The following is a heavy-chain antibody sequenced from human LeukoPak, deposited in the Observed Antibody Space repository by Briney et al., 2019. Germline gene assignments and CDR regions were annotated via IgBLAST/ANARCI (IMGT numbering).Heavy chain of an antibody. CDR1: GGSISSYY. D-gene: IGHD6-13*01. CDR2: IYYSGST. Sequence: SETLSLTCTVSGGSISSYYWSWIRQPPGKGLEWIGYIYYSGSTNYNPSLKSRVIISVDTSKNQFSLKLSSVTAADTAVYYCARQRYSSSGYLVDYWGQGTLVTVSS. J-gene: IGHJ4*02. CDR3: ARQRYSSSGYLVDY. V-gene: IGHV4-59*08.